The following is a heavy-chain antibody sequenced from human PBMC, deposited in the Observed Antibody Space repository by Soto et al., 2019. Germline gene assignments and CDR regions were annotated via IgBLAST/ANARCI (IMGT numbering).Heavy chain of an antibody. V-gene: IGHV3-30-3*01. CDR1: GFSFSISP. CDR3: ARDPKTSGGQHWAFNYFDS. Sequence: GGSLRLSCAASGFSFSISPMHWVRQAPGKWPEWVALISYDGTNKFYADSVKGRFTISRDNSKSTLYLQVDSLRPEDAAVYYCARDPKTSGGQHWAFNYFDSWGQGXLVTVHS. CDR2: ISYDGTNK. J-gene: IGHJ4*02. D-gene: IGHD7-27*01.